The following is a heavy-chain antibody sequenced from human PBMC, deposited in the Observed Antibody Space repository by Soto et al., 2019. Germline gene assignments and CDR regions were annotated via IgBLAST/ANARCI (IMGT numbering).Heavy chain of an antibody. CDR3: ARGPNPDYGDYDQVVDY. J-gene: IGHJ4*02. D-gene: IGHD4-17*01. V-gene: IGHV1-8*01. CDR2: MNPNSGNT. Sequence: GASVKVSCKASGYTFTRYDINWVRQATGQGFEWMGWMNPNSGNTGYAQKFQGRVTMTRNTSISTAYMELSSLRSEDTAVYYCARGPNPDYGDYDQVVDYWGQGTLVTVAS. CDR1: GYTFTRYD.